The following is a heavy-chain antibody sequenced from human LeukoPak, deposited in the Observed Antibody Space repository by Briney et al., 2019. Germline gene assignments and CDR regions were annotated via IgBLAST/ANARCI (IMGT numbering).Heavy chain of an antibody. V-gene: IGHV3-53*05. J-gene: IGHJ4*02. Sequence: GGSLRLSCAASGFIVSSNYMSWVRQAPGKGLEWVSVIYRGGSTDYADSVKGRFTISRDNSKNTLYLQMNSLRAEDTAVYYCAKDGQRVRRYCSSTSCYYFDYWGQGTLVTVSS. CDR3: AKDGQRVRRYCSSTSCYYFDY. D-gene: IGHD2-2*01. CDR2: IYRGGST. CDR1: GFIVSSNY.